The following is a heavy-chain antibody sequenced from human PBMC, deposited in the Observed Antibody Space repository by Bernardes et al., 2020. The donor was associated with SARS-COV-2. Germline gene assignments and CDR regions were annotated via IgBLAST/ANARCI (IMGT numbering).Heavy chain of an antibody. CDR2: TRNKANSYST. D-gene: IGHD1-26*01. CDR3: TRASGGGYSPLDY. J-gene: IGHJ4*02. CDR1: GFTFSDHY. V-gene: IGHV3-72*01. Sequence: GGSLRLSCAASGFTFSDHYMDWVRQAPGKGLQWVARTRNKANSYSTEYAASVRGRFTISRDESKNLLYLQMNSLKTEDMAVYYCTRASGGGYSPLDYWGQGTLVTVSS.